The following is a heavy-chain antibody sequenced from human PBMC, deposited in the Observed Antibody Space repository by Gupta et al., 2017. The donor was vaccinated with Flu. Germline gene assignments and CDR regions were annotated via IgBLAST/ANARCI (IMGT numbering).Heavy chain of an antibody. V-gene: IGHV3-33*01. Sequence: QVQLVESGGGVVQPGRSLRLSCAASGFTFSSYGMHWVRQAPGKGLEWVAVIWYDGSNKYYADSVKGRFTISRDNSKNTLYLQMNSLRAEDTAVYYCARITNPYSGSYSGMDYWGQGTLVTVSS. CDR3: ARITNPYSGSYSGMDY. CDR1: GFTFSSYG. CDR2: IWYDGSNK. J-gene: IGHJ4*02. D-gene: IGHD1-26*01.